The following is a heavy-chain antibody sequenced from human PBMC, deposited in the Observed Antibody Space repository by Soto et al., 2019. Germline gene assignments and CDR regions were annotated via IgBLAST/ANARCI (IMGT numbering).Heavy chain of an antibody. CDR1: GYTFLDFY. CDR2: INPSGGGT. J-gene: IGHJ4*02. Sequence: QVQLEQSGTEVKKPGASVKVSCEASGYTFLDFYIHWVRQAPGQGLEWMGFINPSGGGTTYAQQFQGRLTMTRDTSTSTVYMELISLRSEDTAIYYCARDKPFSAGYWGQGTLVT. CDR3: ARDKPFSAGY. D-gene: IGHD3-3*02. V-gene: IGHV1-46*01.